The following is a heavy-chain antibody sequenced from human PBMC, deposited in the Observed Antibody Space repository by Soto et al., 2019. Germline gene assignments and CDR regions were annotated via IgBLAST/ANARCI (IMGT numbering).Heavy chain of an antibody. V-gene: IGHV3-30*18. J-gene: IGHJ4*02. D-gene: IGHD3-22*01. CDR3: AKDPRITMIVVAQIISYFDY. CDR2: ISYDGSNK. Sequence: GGSLRLSCAASGFTFSSYGMHWVRQAPGKGLEWVAVISYDGSNKYYADSVKGRFTISRDNSKNTLYLQMNSLRAEDTAVYYCAKDPRITMIVVAQIISYFDYWGQGTLVTVSS. CDR1: GFTFSSYG.